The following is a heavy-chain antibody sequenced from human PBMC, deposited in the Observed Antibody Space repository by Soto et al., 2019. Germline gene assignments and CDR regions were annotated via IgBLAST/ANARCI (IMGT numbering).Heavy chain of an antibody. V-gene: IGHV1-8*01. CDR1: GYTFSSYD. CDR2: MNPNSGDT. Sequence: QEQLEQSGAEVKKPGASVKVSCKASGYTFSSYDINWVRQATGQGLEWMGWMNPNSGDTGYVQKFQGRVTMTRNTAISTAYMELSGLRSDDTALYYCARVTFITVTQGQDYYRFMDVWGKGTTVTVSS. D-gene: IGHD4-17*01. CDR3: ARVTFITVTQGQDYYRFMDV. J-gene: IGHJ6*03.